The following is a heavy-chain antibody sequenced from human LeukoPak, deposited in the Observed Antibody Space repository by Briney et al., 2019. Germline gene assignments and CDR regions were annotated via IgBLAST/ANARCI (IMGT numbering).Heavy chain of an antibody. Sequence: ASVKVSCKASGYTFTGYYMHWVRQAPGQGLEWMGWINPNSGGTNYAQKFQGRVTMTRDTSISTAYMELSRVRSDDTAVYYCARDRGYCSSTSCYAPNFDYWGQGTLVTVSS. CDR1: GYTFTGYY. CDR2: INPNSGGT. D-gene: IGHD2-2*01. V-gene: IGHV1-2*02. CDR3: ARDRGYCSSTSCYAPNFDY. J-gene: IGHJ4*02.